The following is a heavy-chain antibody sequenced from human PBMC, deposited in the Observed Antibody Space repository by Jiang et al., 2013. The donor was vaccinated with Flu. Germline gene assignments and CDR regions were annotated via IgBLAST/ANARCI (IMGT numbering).Heavy chain of an antibody. CDR3: ARDGADCSSTSCYPYYYYGMDV. CDR1: GGSISSSNW. D-gene: IGHD2-2*01. V-gene: IGHV4-4*02. CDR2: IYHSGST. Sequence: SGPGLVKPSGTLSLTCAVSGGSISSSNWWSWVRQPPGKGLEWIGEIYHSGSTNYNPSLKSRVTISVDKSKNQFSLKLSSVTAADTAVYYCARDGADCSSTSCYPYYYYGMDVWGQGTTVTVSS. J-gene: IGHJ6*02.